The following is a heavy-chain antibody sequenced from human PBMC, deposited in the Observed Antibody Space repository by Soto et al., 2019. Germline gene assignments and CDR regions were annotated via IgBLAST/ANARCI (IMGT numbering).Heavy chain of an antibody. J-gene: IGHJ6*03. Sequence: GGSLRLSCAASGFTFSSYGMHWVRQAPGKGLEWVAVIWYDGSNKYYADSVKGRFTISRDNSKNTLYLQMNSLRAEDTAVYYCAREGGDVLRFLEWQYYYYYYYMDVWGKGTTVTVSS. CDR1: GFTFSSYG. CDR3: AREGGDVLRFLEWQYYYYYYYMDV. CDR2: IWYDGSNK. D-gene: IGHD3-3*01. V-gene: IGHV3-33*01.